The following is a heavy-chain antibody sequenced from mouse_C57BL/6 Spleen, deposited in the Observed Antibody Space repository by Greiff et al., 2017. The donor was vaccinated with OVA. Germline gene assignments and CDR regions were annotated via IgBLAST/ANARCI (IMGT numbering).Heavy chain of an antibody. Sequence: QVQLKQPGAELVMPGASVKLSCKASGYTFTSYWMHWVKQRPGQGLEWIGEIDPSDSYTNYNQKFKGKSTLTVDKSSSTAYMQLSSLTSEDSAVYYCARYYGSSPYYFDYWGQGTTLTVSS. J-gene: IGHJ2*01. CDR3: ARYYGSSPYYFDY. CDR1: GYTFTSYW. D-gene: IGHD1-1*01. V-gene: IGHV1-69*01. CDR2: IDPSDSYT.